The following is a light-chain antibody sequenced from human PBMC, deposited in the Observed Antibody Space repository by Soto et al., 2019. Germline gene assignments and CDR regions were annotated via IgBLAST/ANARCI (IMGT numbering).Light chain of an antibody. Sequence: DILLTQSPGTLSLSPGERATLSCRTSQSVNGDYLGWYQQRPGQAPRLLIYGTSNRATGIPDRFSGSGSGTVFTLTISRLEPEDFGVYYCQQYGSSPWTFGQGTKVEIK. CDR3: QQYGSSPWT. V-gene: IGKV3-20*01. CDR2: GTS. CDR1: QSVNGDY. J-gene: IGKJ1*01.